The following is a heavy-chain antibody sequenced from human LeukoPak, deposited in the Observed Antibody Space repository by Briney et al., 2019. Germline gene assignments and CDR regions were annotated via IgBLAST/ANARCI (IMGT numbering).Heavy chain of an antibody. J-gene: IGHJ4*02. Sequence: ASVKVSCKASGYTFTSYAMNWVRQAPGQGLEWMGWINTNTGNPTYAEGFTGRFVFSLDTSVSTAYLQINSLTAEDTAVYYCARWNYYDGSSPTFDYWGQGTLVTVSS. V-gene: IGHV7-4-1*02. D-gene: IGHD3-22*01. CDR2: INTNTGNP. CDR3: ARWNYYDGSSPTFDY. CDR1: GYTFTSYA.